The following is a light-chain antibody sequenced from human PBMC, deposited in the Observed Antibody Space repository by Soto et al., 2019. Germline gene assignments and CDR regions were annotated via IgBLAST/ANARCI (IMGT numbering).Light chain of an antibody. CDR1: QSVSSY. CDR2: GAS. Sequence: EIVMTQSPAILSVSPGERATLSCRASQSVSSYLAWYQQKPGQAPRLLIYGASTRATGVPARFSGSGSGTEFTLTISSLQSDDFAVYHCQHYNNWPFTFGPGTKVDIK. J-gene: IGKJ3*01. V-gene: IGKV3-15*01. CDR3: QHYNNWPFT.